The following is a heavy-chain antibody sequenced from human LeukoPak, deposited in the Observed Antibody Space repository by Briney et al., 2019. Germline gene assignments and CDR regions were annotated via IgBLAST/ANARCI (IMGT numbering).Heavy chain of an antibody. Sequence: GGSLRLSCAASGFTFRSYDMHWVRQAPGKGLQWVAVISYDGSNKYHTDSVKGRFTISRDNAKNSLYLQMSSLRAEDTAVYYCATPPQWVVLMDVWGQGTTVTVSS. CDR3: ATPPQWVVLMDV. CDR1: GFTFRSYD. J-gene: IGHJ6*02. D-gene: IGHD6-19*01. V-gene: IGHV3-30*03. CDR2: ISYDGSNK.